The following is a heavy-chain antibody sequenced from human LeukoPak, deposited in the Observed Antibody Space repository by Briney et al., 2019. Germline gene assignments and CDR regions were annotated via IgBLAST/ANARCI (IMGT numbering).Heavy chain of an antibody. J-gene: IGHJ4*02. CDR1: GGSFSGYY. CDR2: INHSGST. D-gene: IGHD6-19*01. CDR3: ASGYSSGFGNDY. V-gene: IGHV4-34*01. Sequence: SETLSLTCAVYGGSFSGYYWSWIRQPPGKGLEWIGEINHSGSTNYNPSLKSRVTISVDTSKNQFSLKLSSVTAADTAVYYCASGYSSGFGNDYWGQGTLVTVSS.